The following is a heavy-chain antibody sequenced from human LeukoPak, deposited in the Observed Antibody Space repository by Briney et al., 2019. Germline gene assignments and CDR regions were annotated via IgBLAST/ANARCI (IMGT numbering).Heavy chain of an antibody. J-gene: IGHJ4*02. CDR2: ISYDGSNK. CDR3: AKDGTSGYSYGYFEY. Sequence: PGGSLRLSCAASGFTFSSYEMNWVRQAPGKGLEWVAVISYDGSNKDYADSVKGRFAISRDNSKNTLYVQMNSLRAEDTAVYYCAKDGTSGYSYGYFEYWGQGTLVTVSS. D-gene: IGHD5-18*01. CDR1: GFTFSSYE. V-gene: IGHV3-30*18.